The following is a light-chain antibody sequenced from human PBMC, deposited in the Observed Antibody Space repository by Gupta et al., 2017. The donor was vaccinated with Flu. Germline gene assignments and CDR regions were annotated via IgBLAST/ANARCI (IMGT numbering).Light chain of an antibody. Sequence: DIQMTQSPSSLSASVGDRVTITCRASQAINTFLAWYQQKPGKVPKLLIYAASTLQSGVPSRFSGSGSGTAFTLTISSLQPEDAATYYCLNYKSAPRTFGPGTKVEIK. CDR3: LNYKSAPRT. V-gene: IGKV1-27*01. CDR2: AAS. CDR1: QAINTF. J-gene: IGKJ1*01.